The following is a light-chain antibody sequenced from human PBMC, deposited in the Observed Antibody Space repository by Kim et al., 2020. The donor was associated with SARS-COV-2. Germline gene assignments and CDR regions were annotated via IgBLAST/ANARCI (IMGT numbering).Light chain of an antibody. CDR2: WAS. CDR1: QSVLYSSNNKNY. Sequence: INCKSSQSVLYSSNNKNYLAWYQQKPGQPPKLLIYWASTRESGVPDRFSGSGSGTDFTLTISSLQAEDVAVYYCQQYYSTPLTFGGGTKVDIK. CDR3: QQYYSTPLT. J-gene: IGKJ4*01. V-gene: IGKV4-1*01.